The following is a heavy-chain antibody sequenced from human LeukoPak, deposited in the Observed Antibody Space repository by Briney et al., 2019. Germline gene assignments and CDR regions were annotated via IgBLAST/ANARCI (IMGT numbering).Heavy chain of an antibody. D-gene: IGHD3-10*01. V-gene: IGHV4-34*01. CDR2: IYHSGST. J-gene: IGHJ4*02. CDR1: GGSFSGYY. Sequence: SETLSLTCAVYGGSFSGYYWCWIRHPPRKGLGLIGEIYHSGSTNYNPYPKSRVSISVETSKNQISLKLSSVTAADRAVYYCARGLMQGVISSRGQGTLVTVSS. CDR3: ARGLMQGVISS.